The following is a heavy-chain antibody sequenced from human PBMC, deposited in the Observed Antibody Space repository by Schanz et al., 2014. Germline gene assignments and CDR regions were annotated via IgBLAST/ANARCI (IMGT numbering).Heavy chain of an antibody. V-gene: IGHV1-46*01. CDR3: ARDRGHVEQLVLEWYYAMDV. Sequence: QVQLVQSGAEVKKPGASVKVSCKASGYTFISYFIHWVRQAPGQGLEWMGIINPTGGSTSYAQRFQGRVTVTRDTSTSTAYMELRSLRSDDTAVYYCARDRGHVEQLVLEWYYAMDVWGQGTTVAVSS. J-gene: IGHJ6*02. CDR1: GYTFISYF. CDR2: INPTGGST. D-gene: IGHD6-6*01.